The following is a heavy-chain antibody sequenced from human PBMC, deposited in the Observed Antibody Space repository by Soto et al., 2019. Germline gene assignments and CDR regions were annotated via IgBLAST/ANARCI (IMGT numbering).Heavy chain of an antibody. D-gene: IGHD6-19*01. V-gene: IGHV3-7*01. Sequence: EVQLVESGGGLVKPGGSLRLSCAASGFTFSSYWMNWVRQAPGKGLEWVANIKQGGSAKYYVDSVKGRFTISRDNAKNSLYLQMNSLRREDTAVYYCAGGSGWYIHHWGQGTLVTVSS. CDR3: AGGSGWYIHH. CDR2: IKQGGSAK. CDR1: GFTFSSYW. J-gene: IGHJ1*01.